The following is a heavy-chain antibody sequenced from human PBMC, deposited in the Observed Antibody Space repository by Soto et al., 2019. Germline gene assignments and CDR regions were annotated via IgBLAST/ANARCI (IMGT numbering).Heavy chain of an antibody. D-gene: IGHD4-17*01. CDR2: IWYDGSNK. V-gene: IGHV3-33*01. J-gene: IGHJ6*03. CDR1: GFTFSSYG. CDR3: ARDGVGDNYTVTTMNYYYYMDV. Sequence: GGSLRLSCAASGFTFSSYGMHWVRQAPGKGLEWVAVIWYDGSNKYYADSVKGRFTISRDNSKNTLYLQMNSLRAEDTAVYYCARDGVGDNYTVTTMNYYYYMDVWGKGTTVTVSS.